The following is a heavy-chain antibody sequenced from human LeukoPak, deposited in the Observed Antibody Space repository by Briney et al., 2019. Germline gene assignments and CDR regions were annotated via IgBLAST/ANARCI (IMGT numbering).Heavy chain of an antibody. J-gene: IGHJ4*02. CDR1: GFTFSSYW. V-gene: IGHV3-7*01. Sequence: GGSLRLSCAASGFTFSSYWMSWVRQAPGKGLEWVANINQDGSDKYYVDSVKGRFTISRDNAKNSMYLQMNSVRAEDTAVYYCARDLLPDRSGYYYWGQGTRVTVSS. D-gene: IGHD3-22*01. CDR3: ARDLLPDRSGYYY. CDR2: INQDGSDK.